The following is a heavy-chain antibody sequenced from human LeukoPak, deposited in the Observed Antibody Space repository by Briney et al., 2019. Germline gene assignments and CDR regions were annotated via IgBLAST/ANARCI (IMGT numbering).Heavy chain of an antibody. CDR1: GFTFSSYA. CDR2: ISGSGGTT. CDR3: AKEGPGYNTIRWIDH. V-gene: IGHV3-23*01. J-gene: IGHJ4*02. D-gene: IGHD1-14*01. Sequence: PGGSLRLSCAASGFTFSSYAMSWVRQAPGKGLEWVSGISGSGGTTYYADSVKGRFTISRDNSKNTLYLQMNRLRAEDMAVYYCAKEGPGYNTIRWIDHWGQGTQVTVSS.